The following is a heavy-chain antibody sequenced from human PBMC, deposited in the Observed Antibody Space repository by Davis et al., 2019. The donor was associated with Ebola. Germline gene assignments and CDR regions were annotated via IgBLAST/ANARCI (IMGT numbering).Heavy chain of an antibody. CDR3: AKDATNLLLWFGELLYPPVGMDV. Sequence: GESLKISCAASGFTFSSYAMSWARQAPGKGLEWVSYISSSGSTIYYADSVKGRFTSSRDNAKNTLYLQMNSLRAEDTAVYYCAKDATNLLLWFGELLYPPVGMDVWGQGTTVTVSS. V-gene: IGHV3-48*04. D-gene: IGHD3-10*01. CDR2: ISSSGSTI. J-gene: IGHJ6*02. CDR1: GFTFSSYA.